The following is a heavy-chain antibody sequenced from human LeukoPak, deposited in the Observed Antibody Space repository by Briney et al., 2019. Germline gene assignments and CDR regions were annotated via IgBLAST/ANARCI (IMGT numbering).Heavy chain of an antibody. Sequence: PSETLSLTCTVSGDSISSYYCDWIRQPPGKGLERIGYIYYSGTTNYNPSLKSRVTISVDTSKNQFSLKLSSVTAADTAVYYCVRESYSRYFDYWGQGSLVTVSS. CDR1: GDSISSYY. D-gene: IGHD4-11*01. CDR3: VRESYSRYFDY. CDR2: IYYSGTT. J-gene: IGHJ4*02. V-gene: IGHV4-59*01.